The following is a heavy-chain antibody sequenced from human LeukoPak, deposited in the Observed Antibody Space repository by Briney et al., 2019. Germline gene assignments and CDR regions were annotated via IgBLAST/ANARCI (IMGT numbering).Heavy chain of an antibody. CDR1: GFTFSSYA. V-gene: IGHV3-30-3*01. J-gene: IGHJ4*02. CDR3: AREGHYYGSGSLY. CDR2: ISYDGSNK. Sequence: GGSLRLSCTASGFTFSSYAMHWVRQAPGKGLEWVAVISYDGSNKYYADSVKGRFTISRDNSKNTLYLQMNSLRAEDTAVYYCAREGHYYGSGSLYWGQGTLVTVSS. D-gene: IGHD3-10*01.